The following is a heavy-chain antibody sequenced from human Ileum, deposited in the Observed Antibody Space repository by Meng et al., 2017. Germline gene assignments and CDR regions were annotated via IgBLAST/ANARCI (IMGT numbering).Heavy chain of an antibody. Sequence: EEQLLESGGGLVQPGGSLRLSCVASGITFSRYALSWVRQAPGKGLEWVSGINVGGSTTFYADSVKGRFTISRDNSKNTLYLQMNSLRAEDTAVYYCFGSENPFDYWGQGTLVTVSS. CDR1: GITFSRYA. CDR2: INVGGSTT. V-gene: IGHV3-23*01. J-gene: IGHJ4*02. CDR3: FGSENPFDY. D-gene: IGHD3-16*01.